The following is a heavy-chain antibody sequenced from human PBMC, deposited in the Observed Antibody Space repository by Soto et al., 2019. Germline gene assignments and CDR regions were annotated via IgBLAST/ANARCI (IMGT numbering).Heavy chain of an antibody. CDR3: ARELELSYYMDV. CDR2: IIPILGIA. V-gene: IGHV1-69*04. CDR1: GDTFTSYT. Sequence: GASWMVACKAPGDTFTSYTISWLRQAPGQGLEWMGRIIPILGIANYAQKFQGRVTITADKSTSTAYMELSSLRSEDTAVYYCARELELSYYMDVWGKGTTVTVSS. D-gene: IGHD1-7*01. J-gene: IGHJ6*03.